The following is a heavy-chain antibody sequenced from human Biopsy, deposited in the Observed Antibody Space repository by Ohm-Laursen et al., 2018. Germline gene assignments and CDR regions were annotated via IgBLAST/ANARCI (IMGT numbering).Heavy chain of an antibody. CDR3: ARKSRGWHLNPTLNNGKNLGS. CDR1: RDSISNYY. CDR2: IYYTGST. Sequence: SETLSLTCIVSRDSISNYYWTWIRQSPGKGLEWIGYIYYTGSTNYNPSVKSRVTISVDTSKNQFSLKLNSVTAADTAVYFCARKSRGWHLNPTLNNGKNLGSWGQGILVTVSS. V-gene: IGHV4-59*01. D-gene: IGHD1/OR15-1a*01. J-gene: IGHJ5*02.